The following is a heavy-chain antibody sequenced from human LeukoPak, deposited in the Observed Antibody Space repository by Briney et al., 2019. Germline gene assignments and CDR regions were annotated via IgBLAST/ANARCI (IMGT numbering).Heavy chain of an antibody. Sequence: PGGSLRLSCAASGFTFSSYSMNWVRQAPGKGLEWVSSISSSSSYIYYADSVKGRFTISRDNAKNSLYPQMNSLRAEDTAVYYCARNSGSYQDYFDYWGQGTLVTVTS. J-gene: IGHJ4*02. D-gene: IGHD1-26*01. CDR2: ISSSSSYI. CDR3: ARNSGSYQDYFDY. CDR1: GFTFSSYS. V-gene: IGHV3-21*01.